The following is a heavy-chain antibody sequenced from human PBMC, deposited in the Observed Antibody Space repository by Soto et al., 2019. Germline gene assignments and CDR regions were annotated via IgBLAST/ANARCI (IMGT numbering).Heavy chain of an antibody. V-gene: IGHV1-69*01. CDR3: ARSQGGSSSLDIYYYYYYGMDV. CDR2: FIPIFGTA. D-gene: IGHD2-15*01. J-gene: IGHJ6*02. CDR1: GGTFSSYA. Sequence: QVQLVQSGAEVKKPGSSVKVSCKAPGGTFSSYAISWVRQAPGQGLEWMGGFIPIFGTAKYAQKFQGRVTITADESTSTGYMELSSPRSEDTAVYYCARSQGGSSSLDIYYYYYYGMDVWGQGTTVTVSS.